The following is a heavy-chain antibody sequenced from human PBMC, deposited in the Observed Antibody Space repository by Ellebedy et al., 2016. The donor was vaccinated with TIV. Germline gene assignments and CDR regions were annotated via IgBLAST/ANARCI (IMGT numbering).Heavy chain of an antibody. CDR1: GFTFSYYS. D-gene: IGHD1-26*01. J-gene: IGHJ3*02. CDR2: LSGDSSYI. V-gene: IGHV3-21*01. CDR3: ARDSGPIGSPDAFDI. Sequence: GESLKISCAASGFTFSYYSMNWVRQAPGKGLEWVSSLSGDSSYIFYADSVMGRFTISRDNAKNSFYLQVNSLRADDTAVYYCARDSGPIGSPDAFDIWGQGTMVTVSS.